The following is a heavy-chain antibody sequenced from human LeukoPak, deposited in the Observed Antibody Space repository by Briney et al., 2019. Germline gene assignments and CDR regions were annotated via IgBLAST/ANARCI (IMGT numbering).Heavy chain of an antibody. V-gene: IGHV1-2*02. CDR2: IHPNTGRT. CDR1: GYAFTDYY. J-gene: IGHJ6*02. Sequence: ASVKVSCKPSGYAFTDYYLHWVRQAPGQGLEWMGLIHPNTGRTYSAQKFQGRVTMTRDTSVSTAYMDLSRLGSDDTAVYYCARTPVTVIRGVIEDGMDVWGQGTTVTVSS. CDR3: ARTPVTVIRGVIEDGMDV. D-gene: IGHD3-10*01.